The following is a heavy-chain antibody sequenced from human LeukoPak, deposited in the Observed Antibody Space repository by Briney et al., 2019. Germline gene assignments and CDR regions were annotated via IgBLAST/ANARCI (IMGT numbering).Heavy chain of an antibody. J-gene: IGHJ6*04. V-gene: IGHV3-53*01. CDR3: ARDIVVVPAAIRSLHYYYYGMDV. D-gene: IGHD2-2*02. CDR1: GFSVSRNY. Sequence: GGSLRLSCAVSGFSVSRNYMNWVRQVPGKGLEWVSVLYSGGISRYAESVKGRFTISRDNAKNSLYLQMNSLRAEDTAVYYCARDIVVVPAAIRSLHYYYYGMDVWGKGTTVTVSS. CDR2: LYSGGIS.